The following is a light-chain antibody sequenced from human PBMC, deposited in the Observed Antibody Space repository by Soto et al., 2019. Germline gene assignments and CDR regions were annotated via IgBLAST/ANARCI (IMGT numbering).Light chain of an antibody. CDR3: HQDDDLPVT. J-gene: IGKJ5*01. CDR1: QDIRTF. CDR2: DAS. V-gene: IGKV1-33*01. Sequence: DIQMTQYPSSLSASVGDRVTITCQASQDIRTFLIWYQQKPGKAPKVLIYDASNLEAGVPSRFGGSGSGTDFTLTISNLQPEDVATYYCHQDDDLPVTFGQGTRLEI.